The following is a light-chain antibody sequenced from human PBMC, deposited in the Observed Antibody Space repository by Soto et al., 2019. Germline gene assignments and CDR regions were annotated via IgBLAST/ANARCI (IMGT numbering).Light chain of an antibody. CDR2: GAS. V-gene: IGKV3-20*01. J-gene: IGKJ1*01. CDR3: QHYCSSPQM. CDR1: QSVSSSY. Sequence: EIVLTQSPGTLSLSPGERATLSCRASQSVSSSYLAWYQQKPGQAPRLLIYGASSRATGIPDRFSGSGSGTDFTLTISRLEPEDFAVYYCQHYCSSPQMFGQGTKVEIK.